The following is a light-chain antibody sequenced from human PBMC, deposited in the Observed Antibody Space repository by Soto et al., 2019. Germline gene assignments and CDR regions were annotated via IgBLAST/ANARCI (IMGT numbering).Light chain of an antibody. V-gene: IGLV8-61*01. CDR3: VLYMGSGIWV. J-gene: IGLJ3*02. CDR1: SGSVSTSYY. Sequence: QAVVTQEPSFSVSPGRTVTLTCGLSSGSVSTSYYPSWYQQTPGQAPRTLIYSTNTRSSGVPDRFSGSILGNKAALTNTGAQADDEADYYCVLYMGSGIWVFGGGTQLTV. CDR2: STN.